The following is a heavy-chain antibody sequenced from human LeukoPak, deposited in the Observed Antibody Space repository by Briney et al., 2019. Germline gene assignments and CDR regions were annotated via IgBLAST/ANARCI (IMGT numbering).Heavy chain of an antibody. J-gene: IGHJ4*02. Sequence: QPGGSLRLSCAASGLTFRNYGMHWVRQAPSKGLEWVAVIWYDGSNQYYVDSVKGRFTVSRDNAKNTLYLQMNSLRAEDTAAYYCATDRNSGKYYDYWGQGTLVTVSS. CDR3: ATDRNSGKYYDY. CDR2: IWYDGSNQ. CDR1: GLTFRNYG. V-gene: IGHV3-33*01. D-gene: IGHD1-26*01.